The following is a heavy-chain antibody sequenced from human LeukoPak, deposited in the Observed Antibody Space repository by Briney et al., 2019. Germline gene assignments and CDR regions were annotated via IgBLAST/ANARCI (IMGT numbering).Heavy chain of an antibody. CDR2: IYYSGST. Sequence: PSETLSLTCTVSGGSISSYYWSWIRQPPGKGLEWIGYIYYSGSTNYNPSLKSRVTISVDTSKNQFSLKLSSVTAADTAVCYCARDKAVAGLGPWGQGTLVTVSS. V-gene: IGHV4-59*01. CDR1: GGSISSYY. J-gene: IGHJ5*02. CDR3: ARDKAVAGLGP. D-gene: IGHD6-19*01.